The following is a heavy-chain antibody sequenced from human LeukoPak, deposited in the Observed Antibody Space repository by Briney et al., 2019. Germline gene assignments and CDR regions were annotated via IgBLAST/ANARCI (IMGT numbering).Heavy chain of an antibody. CDR3: ASERSTVDPFDY. J-gene: IGHJ4*02. CDR1: GFTFSSYW. Sequence: QPGGSLRLSCAASGFTFSSYWMHWVRQPPGKGLVWVSRTNSDGSTTSYADSVKGRFTISRDNAKNTLYLQMNSLRAEDTAVYYCASERSTVDPFDYWGQGTLVTVSS. V-gene: IGHV3-74*01. CDR2: TNSDGSTT. D-gene: IGHD4-23*01.